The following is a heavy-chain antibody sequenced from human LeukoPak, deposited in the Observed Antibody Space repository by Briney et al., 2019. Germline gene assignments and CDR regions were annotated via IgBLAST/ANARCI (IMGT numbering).Heavy chain of an antibody. CDR2: ISAYNGNT. J-gene: IGHJ4*02. V-gene: IGHV1-18*01. Sequence: GASVKVSCKASGYTFTSYGISWVRQAPGQGLEWMGWISAYNGNTNYAQKLQGRVTMTTDTSTSTAYMELRSLRSDDTAVYYCARAGAGDFWSGYWYYFDYWGQGTLVTVSS. CDR1: GYTFTSYG. D-gene: IGHD3-3*01. CDR3: ARAGAGDFWSGYWYYFDY.